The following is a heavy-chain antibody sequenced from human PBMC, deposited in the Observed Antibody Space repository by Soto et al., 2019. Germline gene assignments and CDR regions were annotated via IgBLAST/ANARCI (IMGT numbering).Heavy chain of an antibody. CDR1: GFTFSSYA. J-gene: IGHJ6*03. CDR2: ISGSGGST. V-gene: IGHV3-23*01. CDR3: VKDQRVYGDNPFDYYYYMDV. Sequence: GGSLRLSCAASGFTFSSYAMSWVRQAPGKGLEWVSAISGSGGSTYYADSVKGRFTISRDNSKNTLYLQMNSLRAEDTAVYYCVKDQRVYGDNPFDYYYYMDVWGKGTTVTVSS. D-gene: IGHD4-17*01.